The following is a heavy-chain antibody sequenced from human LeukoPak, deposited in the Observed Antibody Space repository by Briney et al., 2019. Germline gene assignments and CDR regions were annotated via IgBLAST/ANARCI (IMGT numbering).Heavy chain of an antibody. J-gene: IGHJ4*01. CDR1: GGSFSGYY. CDR3: ARHYDSGLD. Sequence: SETLSLTCAVYGGSFSGYYWSWIRQPPGKGLEWIGEIYHSGGTNYNPSLKSRVTISVDTSKNQFSLKLSSVTAADTAVYYCARHYDSGLDWGHGILVTVSS. CDR2: IYHSGGT. V-gene: IGHV4-34*01. D-gene: IGHD3-22*01.